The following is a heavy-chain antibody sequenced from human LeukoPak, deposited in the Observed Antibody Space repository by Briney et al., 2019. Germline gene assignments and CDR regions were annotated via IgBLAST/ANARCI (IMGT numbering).Heavy chain of an antibody. V-gene: IGHV3-15*01. J-gene: IGHJ4*02. D-gene: IGHD2-15*01. Sequence: KPGGSLRLSCAASGFTFSSYGMSWVRQAPGKGLEWVGHIRSKADGGTPDYIAPVKGRFTISRDDSKDTLYLQMNSLNTEDTAMYYCTTRSPARYCSDGACYSSADYWGQGTLVTVSS. CDR2: IRSKADGGTP. CDR1: GFTFSSYG. CDR3: TTRSPARYCSDGACYSSADY.